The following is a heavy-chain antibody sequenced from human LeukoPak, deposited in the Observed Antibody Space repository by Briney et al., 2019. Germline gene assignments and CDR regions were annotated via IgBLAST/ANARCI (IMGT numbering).Heavy chain of an antibody. Sequence: PGGPLRLSCAASGFTFSSYAMSWVRQAPGKGLDWVSSISGSGYNTYYANSVKGRFSISRDNSKNTLDLQMNSLRAEDTAVYYCAKDYIGYDQDFDYWGQGTLVTVSS. CDR3: AKDYIGYDQDFDY. CDR1: GFTFSSYA. CDR2: ISGSGYNT. J-gene: IGHJ4*02. V-gene: IGHV3-23*01. D-gene: IGHD2-2*01.